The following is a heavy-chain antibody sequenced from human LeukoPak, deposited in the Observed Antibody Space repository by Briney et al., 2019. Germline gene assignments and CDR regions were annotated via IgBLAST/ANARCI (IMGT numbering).Heavy chain of an antibody. CDR3: ARDLDWGAFDA. J-gene: IGHJ5*02. Sequence: GGSLRLSCAASGFTFSSHGINWVRQAPGKGLEWVSGISPSGSISYYADSVKGRFTISRDNSKNTVSLQMNSLRAEDTALYYCARDLDWGAFDAWGQGTLVTVST. V-gene: IGHV3-23*01. CDR1: GFTFSSHG. D-gene: IGHD3-9*01. CDR2: ISPSGSIS.